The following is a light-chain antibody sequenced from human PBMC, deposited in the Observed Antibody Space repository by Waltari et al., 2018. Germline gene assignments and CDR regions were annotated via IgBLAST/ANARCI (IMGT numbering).Light chain of an antibody. CDR1: QTVSTIA. J-gene: IGKJ4*01. CDR3: QQYDGIVVT. Sequence: EIVLTQSPGTLSLSPGDSATLSCLASQTVSTIALSWYQQKPGQAPRVLIYSTYNRATDSLDRFICSGSGTDVTLTINRLAPEDFAMYYCQQYDGIVVTFGGGTKVEI. V-gene: IGKV3-20*01. CDR2: STY.